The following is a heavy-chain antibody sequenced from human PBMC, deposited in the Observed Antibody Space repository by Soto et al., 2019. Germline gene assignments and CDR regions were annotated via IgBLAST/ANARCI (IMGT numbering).Heavy chain of an antibody. CDR1: GGSISSYY. Sequence: ETLSLTCTVSGGSISSYYWSWIRQPPGKGLEWIGYMYYSGSTNYNPSLKSRVTISIDTSRNRFSLKLSSVTAADTAVYYCARGTFGVVKDWGQGTLVTVSS. V-gene: IGHV4-59*01. D-gene: IGHD3-3*01. J-gene: IGHJ4*02. CDR2: MYYSGST. CDR3: ARGTFGVVKD.